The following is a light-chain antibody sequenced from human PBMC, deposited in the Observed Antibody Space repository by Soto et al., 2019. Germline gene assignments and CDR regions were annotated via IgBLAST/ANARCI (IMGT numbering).Light chain of an antibody. V-gene: IGKV3-15*01. CDR3: QQYNNWPPWT. J-gene: IGKJ1*01. CDR1: QSVSSR. CDR2: GTS. Sequence: VMTQSPATLSVSPGERATLSCRASQSVSSRLAWYQQKPGQPPRLLIYGTSTRATGIPARFSGSGSGTEFTLTISSLQSEDFAVYYCQQYNNWPPWTFGQVTQVEIE.